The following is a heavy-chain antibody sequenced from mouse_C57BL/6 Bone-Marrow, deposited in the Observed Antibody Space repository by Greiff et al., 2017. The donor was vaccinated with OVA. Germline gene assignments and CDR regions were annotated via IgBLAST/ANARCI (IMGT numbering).Heavy chain of an antibody. CDR1: GFTFSSYG. CDR2: ISSGGSYT. D-gene: IGHD4-1*01. Sequence: EVKLVESGGDLVKPGGSLKLSCAASGFTFSSYGMSWVRQTPDKRLEWVATISSGGSYTSYPDSVKGRFTISRDNAKNTLYLQMSSLKAEDTAMYYCARHEANWDKGDYWGQGTTLTVSS. J-gene: IGHJ2*01. V-gene: IGHV5-6*01. CDR3: ARHEANWDKGDY.